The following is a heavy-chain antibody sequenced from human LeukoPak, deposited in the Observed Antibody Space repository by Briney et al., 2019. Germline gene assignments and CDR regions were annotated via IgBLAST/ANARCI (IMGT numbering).Heavy chain of an antibody. J-gene: IGHJ3*02. Sequence: GSLRLSFAASGFPFSSYSMNWVRQAPGKGLEWVSSISSSSSYIYYADSVKGRFTISRDNAKNSLYLQMNSLRAEDTAVYYCARPRIAARRFDAFDIWGQGTMVTVSS. D-gene: IGHD6-6*01. V-gene: IGHV3-21*01. CDR2: ISSSSSYI. CDR1: GFPFSSYS. CDR3: ARPRIAARRFDAFDI.